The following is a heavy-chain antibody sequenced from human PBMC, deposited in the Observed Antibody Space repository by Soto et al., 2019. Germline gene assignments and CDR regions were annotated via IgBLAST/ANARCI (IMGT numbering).Heavy chain of an antibody. D-gene: IGHD2-2*01. CDR3: ARLGGYCSTTTCYGYYAMDV. J-gene: IGHJ6*02. CDR2: FSYSGST. V-gene: IGHV4-39*01. CDR1: GGSLSSGPYS. Sequence: PSETLSLTCTVSGGSLSSGPYSWGWIRQPPEKGLEWIGTFSYSGSTYYNPSLERRGTISVDTSKNQFSLKVSSVTAADTAMYYCARLGGYCSTTTCYGYYAMDVWGQGTTVT.